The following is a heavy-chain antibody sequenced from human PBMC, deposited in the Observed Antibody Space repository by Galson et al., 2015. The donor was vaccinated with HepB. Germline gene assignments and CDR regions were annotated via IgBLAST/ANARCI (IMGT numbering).Heavy chain of an antibody. Sequence: SVTVSCKASGYTFTGYYMHWVRQAPGQGLEWMGWINPNSGGTNYAQKFQGRVTMTRDTSISTAYMELSRLRSDDTAVYYCASLSYGSGSHYMNWFDPWGQGTLVTVSS. V-gene: IGHV1-2*02. D-gene: IGHD3-10*01. CDR2: INPNSGGT. CDR3: ASLSYGSGSHYMNWFDP. CDR1: GYTFTGYY. J-gene: IGHJ5*02.